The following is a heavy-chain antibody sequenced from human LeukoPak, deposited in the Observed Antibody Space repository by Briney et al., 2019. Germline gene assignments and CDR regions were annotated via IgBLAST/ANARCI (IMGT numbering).Heavy chain of an antibody. J-gene: IGHJ4*02. CDR2: ISGSGGST. Sequence: PGGSLRHSCAVCGFTFSSYGMSWVRQAPGKGLEWVSAISGSGGSTYYPDSVKGRFTVSRDNSKNTLYLQMNSLRAEDTAVYYCADRGDYCTNGVCLHWGQGTLVTVSS. D-gene: IGHD2-8*01. V-gene: IGHV3-23*01. CDR3: ADRGDYCTNGVCLH. CDR1: GFTFSSYG.